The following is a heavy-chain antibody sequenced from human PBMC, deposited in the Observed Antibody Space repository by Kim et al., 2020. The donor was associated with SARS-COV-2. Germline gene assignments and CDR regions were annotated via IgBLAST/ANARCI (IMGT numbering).Heavy chain of an antibody. V-gene: IGHV3-23*01. Sequence: GGSLRLSCAASGFTFSCYAMNWLRQAPGKGLEWVSAISGRGGSPYYADSVNGRFTISRDNSKNTLYLQMNSLRAEDTAVYYCAKVSYDYVWGSYRTHWGQGTLVTVSS. CDR1: GFTFSCYA. D-gene: IGHD3-16*02. CDR3: AKVSYDYVWGSYRTH. CDR2: ISGRGGSP. J-gene: IGHJ4*02.